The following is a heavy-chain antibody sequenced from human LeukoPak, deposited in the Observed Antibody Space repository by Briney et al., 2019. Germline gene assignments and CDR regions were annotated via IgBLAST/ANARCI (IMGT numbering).Heavy chain of an antibody. CDR2: IHSDGII. D-gene: IGHD3-16*01. J-gene: IGHJ5*02. Sequence: PSETLSLTCTVSGGSLNSEVFFWAWIRQSAGKGLEWIGRIHSDGIINYNPSFKGRVTFSRDTSKNQFSLNLSSVSAADTAMYYCARDRELGWFEPWGQGILVTVSS. CDR3: ARDRELGWFEP. V-gene: IGHV4-61*02. CDR1: GGSLNSEVFF.